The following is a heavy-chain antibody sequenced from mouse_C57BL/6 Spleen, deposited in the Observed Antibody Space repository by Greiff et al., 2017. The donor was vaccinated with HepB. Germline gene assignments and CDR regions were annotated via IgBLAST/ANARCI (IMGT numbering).Heavy chain of an antibody. J-gene: IGHJ1*03. V-gene: IGHV1-54*01. CDR3: WGNLNWYFDV. CDR2: INPGSGGT. CDR1: GYAFTNYL. Sequence: QVQLQQSGAELVRPGTSVKVSCKASGYAFTNYLIEWVKQRPGQGLEWIGVINPGSGGTNYNEKFKGKATLTADKSSSTAYMQLSSLTSEDSAVYFCWGNLNWYFDVWGTGTTVTVSS. D-gene: IGHD2-1*01.